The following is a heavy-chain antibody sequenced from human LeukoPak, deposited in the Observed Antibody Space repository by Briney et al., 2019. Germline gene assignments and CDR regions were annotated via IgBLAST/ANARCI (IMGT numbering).Heavy chain of an antibody. CDR2: TYYRSRWYD. Sequence: PSQTLSLTCAISGDSVSRKTGSWNWIRQSPSRGLEWLGRTYYRSRWYDDYAVSVKSRITIKSDTSKNQFSLNLNSVTPEDTAVYYCARGFSSRRAFDIWGQGTMVTVTS. CDR3: ARGFSSRRAFDI. V-gene: IGHV6-1*01. J-gene: IGHJ3*02. CDR1: GDSVSRKTGS. D-gene: IGHD6-13*01.